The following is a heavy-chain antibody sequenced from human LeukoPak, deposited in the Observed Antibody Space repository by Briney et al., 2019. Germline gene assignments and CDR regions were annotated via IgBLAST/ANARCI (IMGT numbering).Heavy chain of an antibody. CDR2: IYHSGST. Sequence: SQTLSLTCTVSGGSISSGGYYWSWIRQPPGKGLEWIGYIYHSGSTYYNPSLKSRVTISIDRSKNQFSLKLSSVTAADTAVYYCARDSRGFGELFSDYWGQGTLVTVSS. J-gene: IGHJ4*02. V-gene: IGHV4-30-2*01. D-gene: IGHD3-10*01. CDR1: GGSISSGGYY. CDR3: ARDSRGFGELFSDY.